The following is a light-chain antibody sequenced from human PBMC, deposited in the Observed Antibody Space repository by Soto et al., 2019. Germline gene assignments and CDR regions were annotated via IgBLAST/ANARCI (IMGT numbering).Light chain of an antibody. CDR3: QVWDTSDDHVV. J-gene: IGLJ2*01. CDR2: DDS. CDR1: NVGSKS. Sequence: SYELTQSPSVSVAPGQTAKIPCGGNNVGSKSVHWYQQKPGQAPVLVVYDDSNRPSGVPERFSGSNSGNTATLTISGVEVGDEADYYCQVWDTSDDHVVFGGGTKLTVL. V-gene: IGLV3-21*02.